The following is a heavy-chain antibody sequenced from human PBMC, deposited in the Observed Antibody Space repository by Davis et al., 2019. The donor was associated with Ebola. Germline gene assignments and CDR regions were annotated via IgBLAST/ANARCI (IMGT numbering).Heavy chain of an antibody. Sequence: PSETLSLTCTVSGGSISSSSYYWGWIRQPPGKGLEWIGSIYYSGSTYYNPSLKSRVTISVDTSKNQFSLKLSSVTAADTAVYYCARHEKGVPDAFDIWGQGTMVTVSS. V-gene: IGHV4-39*01. J-gene: IGHJ3*02. CDR3: ARHEKGVPDAFDI. CDR2: IYYSGST. D-gene: IGHD1-1*01. CDR1: GGSISSSSYY.